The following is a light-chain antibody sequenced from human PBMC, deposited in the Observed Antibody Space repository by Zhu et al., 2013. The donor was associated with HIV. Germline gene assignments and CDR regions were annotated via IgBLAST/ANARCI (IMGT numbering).Light chain of an antibody. CDR2: DNN. J-gene: IGLJ2*01. Sequence: QSVLTQPPSVSAAPGQRVTISCSGSSSNIGKNFVSWYQQLPGTAPKLLIYDNNKRPSEIPARFSGSRSGTSATLAITGLQTGDEADYFCGTWDSSLNVVLFGGGTKLTVL. V-gene: IGLV1-51*01. CDR1: SSNIGKNF. CDR3: GTWDSSLNVVL.